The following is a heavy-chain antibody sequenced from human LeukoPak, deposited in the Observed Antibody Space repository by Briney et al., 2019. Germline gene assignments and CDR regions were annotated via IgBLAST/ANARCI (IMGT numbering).Heavy chain of an antibody. CDR2: ISTGSSTI. CDR3: ARVAEIQLWLRSAFDY. Sequence: GGSLRLSCAASGFTFSTYSMNWVRQAPGKGLEWVSFISTGSSTIYYADSVKGRFTISRDNAMNPLYLQMNSLRDEDTAVYYCARVAEIQLWLRSAFDYWGQGTLVTVSS. D-gene: IGHD5-18*01. V-gene: IGHV3-48*02. CDR1: GFTFSTYS. J-gene: IGHJ4*02.